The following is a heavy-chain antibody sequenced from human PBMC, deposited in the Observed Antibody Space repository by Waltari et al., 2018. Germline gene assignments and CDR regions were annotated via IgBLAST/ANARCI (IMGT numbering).Heavy chain of an antibody. CDR2: ISYDAIYE. J-gene: IGHJ6*03. CDR3: ARVSWSTGNYYYFYIDV. D-gene: IGHD3-10*01. Sequence: QVLVVQSGGGVVQPGRSAKLSWSGSGFTFRRYALSGGRQGPGKGLESVAVISYDAIYENYADSVKGRFTISRDNSKRTLDLQMNSLRVEDTAVYYCARVSWSTGNYYYFYIDVWGKGTTVTVSS. V-gene: IGHV3-30*04. CDR1: GFTFRRYA.